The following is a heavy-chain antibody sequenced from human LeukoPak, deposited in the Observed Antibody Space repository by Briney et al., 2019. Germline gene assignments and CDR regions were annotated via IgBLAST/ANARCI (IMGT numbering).Heavy chain of an antibody. CDR2: IYPGDSEA. CDR3: ARRGSGCVAFDY. CDR1: GYSFTSHW. V-gene: IGHV5-51*01. Sequence: GESLKISCKGSGYSFTSHWIVWVRQVPGKGLEWIGIIYPGDSEARYSPSFQGQVNISADKSISTAYLQWSSLKASDTAMYYCARRGSGCVAFDYWGQGTLVTVSS. D-gene: IGHD6-19*01. J-gene: IGHJ4*02.